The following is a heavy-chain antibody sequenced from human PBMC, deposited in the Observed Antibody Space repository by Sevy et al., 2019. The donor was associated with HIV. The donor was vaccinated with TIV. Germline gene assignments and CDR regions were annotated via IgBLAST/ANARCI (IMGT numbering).Heavy chain of an antibody. CDR1: GYTFTIYG. D-gene: IGHD3-10*01. V-gene: IGHV1-18*01. CDR3: ARTSSYGSENYFDY. Sequence: ASVKVSCKASGYTFTIYGISWVRQAPEQGLEWMGWISAYSGNTNYAQNLQGRVTMTTDTSTTTAYMELRSLRFDDTAVYYCARTSSYGSENYFDYWGQGTLVTVSS. J-gene: IGHJ4*02. CDR2: ISAYSGNT.